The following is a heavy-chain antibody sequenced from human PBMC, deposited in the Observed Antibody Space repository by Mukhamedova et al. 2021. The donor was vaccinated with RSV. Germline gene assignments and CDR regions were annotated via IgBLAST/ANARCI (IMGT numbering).Heavy chain of an antibody. Sequence: SWIRQHPGKGLEWIGYIYYSGSTYYNPSLKSRVTISVDTSKNQFSLKLSSVTAADTAVYYCARDRGSGWYGYFQPWGQGTLVTV. J-gene: IGHJ1*01. D-gene: IGHD6-19*01. CDR2: IYYSGST. V-gene: IGHV4-31*02. CDR3: ARDRGSGWYGYFQP.